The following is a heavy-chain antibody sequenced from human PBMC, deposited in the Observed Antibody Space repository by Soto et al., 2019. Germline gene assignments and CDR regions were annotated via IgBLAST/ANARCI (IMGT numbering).Heavy chain of an antibody. CDR2: IWYDGSNK. J-gene: IGHJ5*02. Sequence: PGGSLRLSCAASGFTFSSYGMHWVRQAPGKGLEWVAVIWYDGSNKYYADSVKGRFTISRDNSKNTLYLQMNSLRAEDTAVYYCARDPAGRYCRGGSCVNHHWFDPWGHGTLVTVSS. V-gene: IGHV3-33*01. CDR3: ARDPAGRYCRGGSCVNHHWFDP. D-gene: IGHD2-15*01. CDR1: GFTFSSYG.